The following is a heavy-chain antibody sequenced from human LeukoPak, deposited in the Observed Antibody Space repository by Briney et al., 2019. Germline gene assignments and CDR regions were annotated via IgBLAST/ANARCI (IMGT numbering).Heavy chain of an antibody. J-gene: IGHJ4*02. V-gene: IGHV3-21*01. Sequence: GGSLRLSCAASGFTFSSYSINWVRQAPGKGLEWVSSISSSSSYIYYADSVKGRFTISRDNAKNSLYLQMNSLRAEDTAVYYCASDGSGYYGGYWGQGTLVAVSS. CDR3: ASDGSGYYGGY. D-gene: IGHD3-22*01. CDR2: ISSSSSYI. CDR1: GFTFSSYS.